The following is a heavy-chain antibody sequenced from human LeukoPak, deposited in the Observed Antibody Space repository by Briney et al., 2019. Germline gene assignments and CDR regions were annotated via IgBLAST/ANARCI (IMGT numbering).Heavy chain of an antibody. V-gene: IGHV4-39*01. CDR1: GGSISSYY. D-gene: IGHD3-9*01. CDR3: ARQGRQHYDIDPAVNGMDV. J-gene: IGHJ6*02. CDR2: IYYSGST. Sequence: SETLSLTCTVSGGSISSYYWGWIRQPPGKGLEWIGSIYYSGSTYYNPSLKSRVTISVDTSKNQFSLKLSSVTAADTAVYYCARQGRQHYDIDPAVNGMDVWGQGTTVTVSS.